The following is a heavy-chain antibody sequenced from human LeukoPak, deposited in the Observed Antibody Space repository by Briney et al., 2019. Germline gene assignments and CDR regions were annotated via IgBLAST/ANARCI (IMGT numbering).Heavy chain of an antibody. CDR1: GFTFSNYG. CDR2: IQNDGNYK. D-gene: IGHD3-10*02. J-gene: IGHJ6*04. CDR3: AELGITMIGGV. V-gene: IGHV3-30*02. Sequence: GGSLRLSCAASGFTFSNYGMHWVRQAPGKGLEWVAFIQNDGNYKFYADSFKGRFIISRDNSKNSLYLQMNSLRAEDTAVYYCAELGITMIGGVWGKGTTVTISS.